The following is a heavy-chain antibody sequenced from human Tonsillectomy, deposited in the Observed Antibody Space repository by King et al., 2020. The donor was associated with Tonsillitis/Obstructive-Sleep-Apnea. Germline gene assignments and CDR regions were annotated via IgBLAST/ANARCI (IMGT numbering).Heavy chain of an antibody. CDR2: IYYSGST. V-gene: IGHV4-39*01. J-gene: IGHJ4*02. CDR1: GGSISSSSYY. Sequence: LQLQESGPGLVKPSETLSLTCTVSGGSISSSSYYWGWIRQPPGQGLEWIGSIYYSGSTYYNPSLKSRVTISVDTSKNQFSLKLSSVTAADTAVYYCARRRRDSSGSFDYWGQGTLVTVSS. CDR3: ARRRRDSSGSFDY. D-gene: IGHD3-22*01.